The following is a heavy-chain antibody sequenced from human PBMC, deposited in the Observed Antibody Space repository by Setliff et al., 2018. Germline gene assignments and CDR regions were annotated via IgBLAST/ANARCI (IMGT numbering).Heavy chain of an antibody. D-gene: IGHD2-21*02. CDR3: ARASKGLYCGSDCFYTFDS. V-gene: IGHV3-30*02. CDR2: TRYDGSNK. CDR1: GFIFSSYG. Sequence: PGGSLRLSCAASGFIFSSYGMNWVRQAPGKGLEWVAFTRYDGSNKKYADSVKGRFTISRDNSQNTPYLQMNSLRAEDTAVYYCARASKGLYCGSDCFYTFDSWGPGTLVTVSS. J-gene: IGHJ4*02.